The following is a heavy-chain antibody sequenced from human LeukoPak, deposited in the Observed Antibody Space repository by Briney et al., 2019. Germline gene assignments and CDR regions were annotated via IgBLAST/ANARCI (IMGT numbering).Heavy chain of an antibody. Sequence: GGSLRLPCAASGFTFSSYGMHWVRQAPGKGLEWVAVISYDGSNKYYADSVKGRFTISRDNSKNTLYLQMNNLRPDDTAIYYCARDSSVVRYFDWSDYFDYWGQGTVVTVSS. CDR2: ISYDGSNK. J-gene: IGHJ4*02. CDR1: GFTFSSYG. D-gene: IGHD3-9*01. CDR3: ARDSSVVRYFDWSDYFDY. V-gene: IGHV3-30*03.